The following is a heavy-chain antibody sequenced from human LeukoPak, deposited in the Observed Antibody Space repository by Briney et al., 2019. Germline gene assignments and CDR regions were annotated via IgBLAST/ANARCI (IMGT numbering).Heavy chain of an antibody. CDR3: ARDAGMATKYYFDY. V-gene: IGHV1-2*02. J-gene: IGHJ4*02. D-gene: IGHD5-24*01. Sequence: AASVKVSCKASGYTFTGYYMHWVRQAPGQGLEWMGWINPNSGGTNYAQKFQGRVTMTRDTSISTAYMELSRLRSDDTAVYYCARDAGMATKYYFDYWGQGTLVTDSS. CDR1: GYTFTGYY. CDR2: INPNSGGT.